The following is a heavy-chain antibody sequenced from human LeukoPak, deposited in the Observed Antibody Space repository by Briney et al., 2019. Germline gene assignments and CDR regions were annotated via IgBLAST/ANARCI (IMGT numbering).Heavy chain of an antibody. CDR3: ARETGDYYDSSGYYYEIDY. J-gene: IGHJ4*02. Sequence: ASVTVSCTASGYTFTSYGISWVRQAPGQGLEWMGWISAYNGNTNYAQKLQGRVTMTTDTSTSTAYMELRSLRSDDTAVYYCARETGDYYDSSGYYYEIDYWGQGTLVTVSS. V-gene: IGHV1-18*01. CDR2: ISAYNGNT. D-gene: IGHD3-22*01. CDR1: GYTFTSYG.